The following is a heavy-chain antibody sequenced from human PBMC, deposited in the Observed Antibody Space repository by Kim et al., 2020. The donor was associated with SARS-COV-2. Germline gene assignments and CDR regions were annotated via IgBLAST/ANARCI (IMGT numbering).Heavy chain of an antibody. V-gene: IGHV3-11*01. J-gene: IGHJ6*02. CDR3: AVRSV. CDR1: GFTFSDYY. Sequence: GGSLRLSCAASGFTFSDYYMHWIRQAPGKGLEWISYISSSGSKKYYSNSVKGRFTISRDNAKNSLYLQMNSRRLDDTAVYYCAVRSVWGQGTTVIVSS. D-gene: IGHD6-6*01. CDR2: ISSSGSKK.